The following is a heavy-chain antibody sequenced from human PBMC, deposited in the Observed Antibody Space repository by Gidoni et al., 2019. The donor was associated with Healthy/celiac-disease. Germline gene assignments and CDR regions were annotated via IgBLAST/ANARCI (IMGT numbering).Heavy chain of an antibody. CDR2: ISSSSSYI. CDR3: ARGRASCSSTSCYWNFDY. Sequence: EVQLVESGGGLVKPGGSLRLSCAASGFTFSSYSMNWVRQAPGKGLEWVSSISSSSSYIYYADSVKGRFTISRDNAKNSLYLQMNSLRAEDTAVYYCARGRASCSSTSCYWNFDYWGQGTLVTVSS. J-gene: IGHJ4*02. CDR1: GFTFSSYS. V-gene: IGHV3-21*01. D-gene: IGHD2-2*01.